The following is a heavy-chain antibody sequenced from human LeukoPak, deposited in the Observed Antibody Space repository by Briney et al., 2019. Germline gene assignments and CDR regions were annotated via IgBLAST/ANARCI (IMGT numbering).Heavy chain of an antibody. Sequence: GGYLRLSCAASGFTLSNYYMSWVRQAPGKGLEWLAYIKQDGSEKHYVDSVRGRFTISRDNAKNSLYLQMNSLRAEDTAVYYCARDWWDYGDPYFDYWGQGTLVTVSS. CDR1: GFTLSNYY. J-gene: IGHJ4*02. V-gene: IGHV3-7*01. CDR3: ARDWWDYGDPYFDY. D-gene: IGHD4-17*01. CDR2: IKQDGSEK.